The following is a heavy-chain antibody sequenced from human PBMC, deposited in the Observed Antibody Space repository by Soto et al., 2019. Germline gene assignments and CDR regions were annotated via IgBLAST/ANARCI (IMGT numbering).Heavy chain of an antibody. V-gene: IGHV4-59*01. D-gene: IGHD3-9*01. CDR2: IYYSGST. CDR3: ARDGPDWSFDY. CDR1: GASISSYY. J-gene: IGHJ4*02. Sequence: QVQLQESGPGLVKPSETLSLTCTVSGASISSYYWNWIRQPPGKGLEWIGYIYYSGSTNYNPSLKSRVTMSVDTSKNQFSLKLSSVTAADTAVYYCARDGPDWSFDYWGQGTLVTVSS.